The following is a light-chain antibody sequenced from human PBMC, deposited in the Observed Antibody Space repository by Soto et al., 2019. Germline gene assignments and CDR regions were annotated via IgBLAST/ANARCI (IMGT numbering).Light chain of an antibody. CDR3: QQYNNWPRT. Sequence: EIVMTQSQATLSVSPGESATLSCRASQSVSSNLAWYQQKPGQAPRLLIYGASTRATGIPARFSGSGSGTEFTLTISSLQSEDFAVYYCQQYNNWPRTFGQGTKVEIK. CDR2: GAS. V-gene: IGKV3-15*01. J-gene: IGKJ1*01. CDR1: QSVSSN.